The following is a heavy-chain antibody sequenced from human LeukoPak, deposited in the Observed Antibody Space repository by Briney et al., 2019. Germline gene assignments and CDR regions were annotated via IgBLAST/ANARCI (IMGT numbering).Heavy chain of an antibody. CDR3: TTAQRYYGSGSSSAHYYYYGMDV. D-gene: IGHD3-10*01. V-gene: IGHV3-23*01. CDR2: ISGSGGRT. Sequence: GGSLRLSCAASGFTFSGYAMSWVRQAPGKGLEWVSAISGSGGRTYYADSVKGRFTISRDNSKNTLYLQMNSLRAEDTAVYYCTTAQRYYGSGSSSAHYYYYGMDVWGKGTTVTVSS. CDR1: GFTFSGYA. J-gene: IGHJ6*04.